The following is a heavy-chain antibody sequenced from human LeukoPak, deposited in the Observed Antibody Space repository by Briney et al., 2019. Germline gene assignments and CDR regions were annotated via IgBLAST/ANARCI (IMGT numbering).Heavy chain of an antibody. Sequence: ASVKVSCKASGYTFTRYAVHWVRQAPGQRLQWMGWISSYNGNTNYAQKLQGRVTMTTDTSTSTAYMELRSLRSDDTAIYYCAKDGLATSHGGDDWGQGTLVTVSS. V-gene: IGHV1-18*01. D-gene: IGHD5-24*01. J-gene: IGHJ4*02. CDR2: ISSYNGNT. CDR3: AKDGLATSHGGDD. CDR1: GYTFTRYA.